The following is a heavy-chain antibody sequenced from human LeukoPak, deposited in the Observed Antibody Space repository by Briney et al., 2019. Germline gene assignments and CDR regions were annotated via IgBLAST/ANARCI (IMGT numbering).Heavy chain of an antibody. CDR3: ARDHSNRVGLPHY. CDR1: GGSISSGGYY. J-gene: IGHJ4*02. CDR2: IYYSGST. V-gene: IGHV4-31*03. D-gene: IGHD2-15*01. Sequence: SQTLSLTCTVSGGSISSGGYYWSWSWIRQHPGKGLEWIGYIYYSGSTYYNPPLKSRVAISVDTSKNQFSLKLSSVTAADTAVYYCARDHSNRVGLPHYWGQGTLVTVSS.